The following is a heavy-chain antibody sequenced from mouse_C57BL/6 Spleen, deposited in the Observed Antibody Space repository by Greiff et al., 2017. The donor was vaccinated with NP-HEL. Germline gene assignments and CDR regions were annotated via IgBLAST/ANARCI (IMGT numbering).Heavy chain of an antibody. CDR1: GYTFTEYT. J-gene: IGHJ3*01. D-gene: IGHD4-1*01. V-gene: IGHV1-62-2*01. Sequence: QVQLHQSGAELVNPGASVKLSCKASGYTFTEYTIHWVKQRSGQGLGWIGWFYPGSGSIKYNEKFKDKATLTADKSSSTVYMELSRLTSEDSAVYFCARHEEGTGGFAYWGQGTLVTVSA. CDR3: ARHEEGTGGFAY. CDR2: FYPGSGSI.